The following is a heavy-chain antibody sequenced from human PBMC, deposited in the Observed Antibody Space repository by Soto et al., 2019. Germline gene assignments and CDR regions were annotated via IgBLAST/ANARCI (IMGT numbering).Heavy chain of an antibody. V-gene: IGHV3-9*01. J-gene: IGHJ3*02. D-gene: IGHD2-21*02. CDR2: IRWNSASI. CDR1: GFTFDDYA. Sequence: GGSLRLSCAASGFTFDDYAMHWVRQAPGKGLEWVSGIRWNSASIGYADSVKGRFTISRDKSKNSLYLQMNRLRAEDTALYSYAKAGGAYGSGDCYGADALDIWGQGTMVTVSS. CDR3: AKAGGAYGSGDCYGADALDI.